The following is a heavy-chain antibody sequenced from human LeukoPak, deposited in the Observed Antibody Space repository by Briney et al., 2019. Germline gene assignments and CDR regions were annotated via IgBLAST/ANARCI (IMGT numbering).Heavy chain of an antibody. CDR1: GVSISSYY. Sequence: SETLSLTCTVSGVSISSYYWSWIRQPPGKGLEWMGYIYYSGSTNYNPSLKSRVTITVDTSKNQFSLKLSSVTAADTAVYYCARRYSTYYYGMDVWGQGTTVTVSS. CDR3: ARRYSTYYYGMDV. V-gene: IGHV4-59*08. D-gene: IGHD4-4*01. J-gene: IGHJ6*02. CDR2: IYYSGST.